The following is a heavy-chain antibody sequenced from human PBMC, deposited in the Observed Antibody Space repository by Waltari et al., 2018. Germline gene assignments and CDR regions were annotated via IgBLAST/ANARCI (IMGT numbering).Heavy chain of an antibody. D-gene: IGHD1-26*01. Sequence: EVQLVESGGGLVQPGGSLNLSCKVSGFNFKHFAVSWVRQAPGKGLEWVSTIGSGGDIYYGDSVKGRFFISRDNSKNTLYLQMNSLRVEDTAVYYCAKQQGWELFEYFFDYWGQGTLVSVS. J-gene: IGHJ4*02. CDR1: GFNFKHFA. CDR2: IGSGGDI. V-gene: IGHV3-23*04. CDR3: AKQQGWELFEYFFDY.